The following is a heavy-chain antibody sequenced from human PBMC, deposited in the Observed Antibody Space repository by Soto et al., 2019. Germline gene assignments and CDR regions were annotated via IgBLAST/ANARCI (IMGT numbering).Heavy chain of an antibody. Sequence: SETLSLTCAVYDESFSEYYWTWIRQPPGKGLEWIGEIKRSGSTTYNPALKSRVTISVDTSKNQFSLKLSSVTAADTAVYYCARQAPWSSSWYEGVAFDIWGQGTMVTVSS. CDR2: IKRSGST. CDR3: ARQAPWSSSWYEGVAFDI. D-gene: IGHD6-13*01. V-gene: IGHV4-34*01. CDR1: DESFSEYY. J-gene: IGHJ3*02.